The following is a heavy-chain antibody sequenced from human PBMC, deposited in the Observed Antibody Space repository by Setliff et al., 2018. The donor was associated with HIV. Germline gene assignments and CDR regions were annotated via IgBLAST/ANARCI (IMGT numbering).Heavy chain of an antibody. D-gene: IGHD3-9*01. J-gene: IGHJ6*04. CDR3: TKHPLRPGIAGYFYFIDA. V-gene: IGHV5-51*01. CDR1: GYFFLNSW. CDR2: IYPGDSET. Sequence: GESLKISCQASGYFFLNSWIGWVRQVPGKGLEWVAVIYPGDSETRYSPSFEGQVTVSVDKSITTAYLRWSSLRASDTATYYRTKHPLRPGIAGYFYFIDAWGTGTPVTVSS.